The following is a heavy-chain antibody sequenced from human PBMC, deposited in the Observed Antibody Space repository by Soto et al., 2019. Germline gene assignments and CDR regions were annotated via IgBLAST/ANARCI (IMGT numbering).Heavy chain of an antibody. J-gene: IGHJ4*02. CDR2: INPNSGGT. V-gene: IGHV1-2*02. D-gene: IGHD3-10*01. CDR1: GYTFTGYY. Sequence: ASVKVSCKASGYTFTGYYMHWVRQAPGQGLEWMGWINPNSGGTNYAQKFQGRVTMTRDTSISTAYMELSRLRSDDTAVYYCARINMVRGVPDYWGQGTLVTVSS. CDR3: ARINMVRGVPDY.